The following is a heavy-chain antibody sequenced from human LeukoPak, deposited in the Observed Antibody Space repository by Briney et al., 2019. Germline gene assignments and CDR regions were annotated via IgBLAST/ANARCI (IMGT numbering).Heavy chain of an antibody. J-gene: IGHJ4*02. CDR1: GGSFSGYY. CDR3: ASRSYNWNYLDY. D-gene: IGHD1-20*01. Sequence: SETLSLTCAVYGGSFSGYYWSWIRQPPGKGLEWIGEINHSGSTNYNPSLKSRVTISVDTSKNQFSLKLSSVTAADTAVYYCASRSYNWNYLDYWGQGTLVTVSS. CDR2: INHSGST. V-gene: IGHV4-34*01.